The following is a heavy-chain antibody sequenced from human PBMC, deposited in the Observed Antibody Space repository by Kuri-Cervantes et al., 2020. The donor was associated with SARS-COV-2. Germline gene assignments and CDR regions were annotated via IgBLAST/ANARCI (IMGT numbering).Heavy chain of an antibody. D-gene: IGHD3-10*01. CDR1: GFTFSNAW. CDR3: ASELLWFGEC. V-gene: IGHV3-30-3*01. J-gene: IGHJ4*02. Sequence: GGSLRLSCAASGFTFSNAWMSWVRQAPGKGLEWVAVISYDGSNKYYADSVKGRFTISRDNSKNTLYLQMNSLRAEDTAVYYCASELLWFGECWGQGTLVTVSS. CDR2: ISYDGSNK.